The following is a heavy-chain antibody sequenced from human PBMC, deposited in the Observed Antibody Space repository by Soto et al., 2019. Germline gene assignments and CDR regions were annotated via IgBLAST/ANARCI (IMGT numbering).Heavy chain of an antibody. V-gene: IGHV4-30-2*06. D-gene: IGHD3-22*01. CDR2: IGHLETT. CDR3: ARHDTTDYESGAHFYGDY. CDR1: GVAMTYGGYS. J-gene: IGHJ4*02. Sequence: PSETLSLTCSVSGVAMTYGGYSWSWIRQSPERGLEWLGYIGHLETTYYNPSFKSRLSLSIDRTRNQFSLSLSSMTASDTAIYYCARHDTTDYESGAHFYGDYWGQGTQVTVSS.